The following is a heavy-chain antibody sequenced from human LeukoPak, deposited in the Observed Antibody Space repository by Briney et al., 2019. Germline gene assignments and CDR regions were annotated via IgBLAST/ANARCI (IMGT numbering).Heavy chain of an antibody. CDR3: ARDYGTTRTVVVAAPLDY. Sequence: PGGSLRLSCVPSGFTFSRYGMHWLRQAPGKGLEGVAVISYGGSEKYYGDCVKGRFTIYRDNYKNTLYLKTNSLRTVDTSIYYCARDYGTTRTVVVAAPLDYWGQGTLVTVSS. CDR1: GFTFSRYG. J-gene: IGHJ4*02. V-gene: IGHV3-30*03. CDR2: ISYGGSEK. D-gene: IGHD2-15*01.